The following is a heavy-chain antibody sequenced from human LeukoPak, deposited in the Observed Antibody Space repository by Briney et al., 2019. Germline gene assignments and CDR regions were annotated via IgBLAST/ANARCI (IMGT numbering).Heavy chain of an antibody. CDR1: DFVFSDYY. J-gene: IGHJ6*03. D-gene: IGHD6-13*01. CDR2: IKQDGSEK. Sequence: PGGSLRLSCAASDFVFSDYYMSWVRQAPGKGLEWVANIKQDGSEKYYVDSVKGRFTISRDNAKNSLYLQMNSLRAEDTAVYYCARVAAAGIYYYYYMDVWGKGTTVTVSS. V-gene: IGHV3-7*01. CDR3: ARVAAAGIYYYYYMDV.